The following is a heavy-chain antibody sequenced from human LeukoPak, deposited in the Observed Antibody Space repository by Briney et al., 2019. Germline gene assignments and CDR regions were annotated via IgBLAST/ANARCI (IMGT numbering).Heavy chain of an antibody. CDR2: INHSGST. Sequence: PSETLPLTCAVSGGSFSGYYWSWIRQPPGKGLEWIGEINHSGSTNYNPALKSRVTISVDTSKNQFSLKLSSVAAADTAVYYCARGVYYYGSGSYYYWGQGTLVTVSS. V-gene: IGHV4-34*01. D-gene: IGHD3-10*01. CDR3: ARGVYYYGSGSYYY. CDR1: GGSFSGYY. J-gene: IGHJ4*02.